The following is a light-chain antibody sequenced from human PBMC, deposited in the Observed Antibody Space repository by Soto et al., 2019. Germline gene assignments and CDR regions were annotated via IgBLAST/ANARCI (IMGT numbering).Light chain of an antibody. J-gene: IGKJ5*01. Sequence: EIVMTQSPATLSVSPGERATLSCSRSQSVSSSYLAWYQQKPGQAPRLLIYGASSRATGIPDRFSGGGSGTDFTLTISRLEPEDFAVYFCQQYAGPPTTFGQGTRLEI. CDR3: QQYAGPPTT. CDR2: GAS. V-gene: IGKV3-20*01. CDR1: QSVSSSY.